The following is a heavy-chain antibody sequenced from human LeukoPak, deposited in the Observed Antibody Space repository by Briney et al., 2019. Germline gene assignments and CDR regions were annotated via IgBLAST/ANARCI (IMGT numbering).Heavy chain of an antibody. CDR1: GYSFTSHW. V-gene: IGHV5-51*03. J-gene: IGHJ3*02. CDR2: IYPGDSDT. Sequence: PGESLKISCKGSGYSFTSHWIGWVRQMPGKGLEWMGIIYPGDSDTRYSPSFQGQVTISADKSISTAYLQWSSLKASDTAMYYCASPQIRVGSVDAFDIWGQGTMVTVSS. D-gene: IGHD1-26*01. CDR3: ASPQIRVGSVDAFDI.